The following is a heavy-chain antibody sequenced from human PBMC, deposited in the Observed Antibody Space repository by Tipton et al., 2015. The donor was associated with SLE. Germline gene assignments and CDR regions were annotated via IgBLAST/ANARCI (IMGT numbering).Heavy chain of an antibody. Sequence: SLRLSCVASRFTFSSYGMHWVRQAPGKGLEWVAVIWYDGSNKYYADSVKGRFTISRDNSKNTLYLQMNSLRAEDTAVYYCAKEADIWGQGTMVTVSS. CDR2: IWYDGSNK. V-gene: IGHV3-33*06. CDR1: RFTFSSYG. CDR3: AKEADI. J-gene: IGHJ3*02.